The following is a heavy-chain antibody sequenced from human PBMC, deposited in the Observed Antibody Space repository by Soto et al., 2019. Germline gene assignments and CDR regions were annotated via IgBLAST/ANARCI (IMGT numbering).Heavy chain of an antibody. CDR1: GFTFSGSA. J-gene: IGHJ6*02. Sequence: EGHLVESGGGLVQPGGSLKLSCAASGFTFSGSAMHWVRQASGKGLEWVGRTRSKANSYATAYAASLSGRFTISRDDSKNTAYLQMNSLKTEDTAVYYCIADTAMTNYGMDVWGQGTTVTVSS. V-gene: IGHV3-73*02. D-gene: IGHD5-18*01. CDR3: IADTAMTNYGMDV. CDR2: TRSKANSYAT.